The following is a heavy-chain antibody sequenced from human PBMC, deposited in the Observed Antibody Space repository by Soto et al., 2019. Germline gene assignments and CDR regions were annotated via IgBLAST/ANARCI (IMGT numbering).Heavy chain of an antibody. V-gene: IGHV5-51*01. J-gene: IGHJ6*02. CDR1: GYSFTIYW. D-gene: IGHD6-13*01. CDR3: ARRSPHSSSWYLGLYGMDV. Sequence: LGESLKISCKGSGYSFTIYWIGWVRQMPGKGLEWMGIIYPGDSDTRYSPSFQGQVTISADKSISTAYLQSSSLKASDTAMYYCARRSPHSSSWYLGLYGMDVWGQGTTVTVSS. CDR2: IYPGDSDT.